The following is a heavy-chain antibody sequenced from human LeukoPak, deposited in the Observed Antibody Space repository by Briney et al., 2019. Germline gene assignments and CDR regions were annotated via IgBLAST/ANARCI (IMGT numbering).Heavy chain of an antibody. CDR1: GFTFSSYW. V-gene: IGHV3-74*01. J-gene: IGHJ4*02. CDR3: AIANGGFDY. Sequence: PGGSLRLSCAASGFTFSSYWMHWVRQAPGKGLVWVSRINSDGSSTSYADSVKGRFTISRDNAKNTLYLQMNSRRAEGTFVYYCAIANGGFDYWGLGTLVTVSS. D-gene: IGHD3-10*01. CDR2: INSDGSST.